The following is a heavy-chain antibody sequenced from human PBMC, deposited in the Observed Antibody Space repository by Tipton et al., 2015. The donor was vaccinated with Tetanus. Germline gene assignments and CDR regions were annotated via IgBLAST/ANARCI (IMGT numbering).Heavy chain of an antibody. V-gene: IGHV3-7*01. CDR2: IKDDGSET. CDR1: GFTFSNYA. J-gene: IGHJ4*02. CDR3: ARDPERGALNY. D-gene: IGHD1-1*01. Sequence: GSLRLSCEASGFTFSNYAMAWVRQAPGKGLEWVANIKDDGSETYYVDPVKGRFTISRDNARNSLYLQINSLRVDDTADYYCARDPERGALNYWGQGTRVTVSS.